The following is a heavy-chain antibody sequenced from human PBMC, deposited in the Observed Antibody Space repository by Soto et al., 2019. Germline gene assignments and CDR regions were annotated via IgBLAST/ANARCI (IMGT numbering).Heavy chain of an antibody. Sequence: PGGSLRLSCAASGFTFSSYAMSWVRQAPGKGLEWVSAISGSGGSTYYADSVKGRFTISRDNSKNTLYLQMNSLRAEDTAVYYCAKDGVDYYGSGSYYNYYCYYMDVWGKGTTVTVSS. CDR1: GFTFSSYA. CDR2: ISGSGGST. J-gene: IGHJ6*03. V-gene: IGHV3-23*01. CDR3: AKDGVDYYGSGSYYNYYCYYMDV. D-gene: IGHD3-10*01.